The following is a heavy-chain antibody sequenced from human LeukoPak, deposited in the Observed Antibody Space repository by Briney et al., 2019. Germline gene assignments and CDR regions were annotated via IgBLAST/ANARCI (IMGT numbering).Heavy chain of an antibody. CDR2: ISNNGDST. V-gene: IGHV3-64D*06. CDR3: VKLARD. Sequence: GGSLRLSCSASGFSFSSYDMHWVRQAPGKGLEYISVISNNGDSTYYADSVKGRFTISRDNSKNTLYLQMSSLKPEDTAVYYCVKLARDWGQGTRVTVSS. CDR1: GFSFSSYD. J-gene: IGHJ4*02.